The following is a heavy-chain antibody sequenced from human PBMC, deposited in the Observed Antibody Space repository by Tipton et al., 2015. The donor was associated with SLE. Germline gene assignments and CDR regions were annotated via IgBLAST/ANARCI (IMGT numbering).Heavy chain of an antibody. D-gene: IGHD6-13*01. J-gene: IGHJ5*02. CDR2: IYYSGST. Sequence: LRLSCTVSGGSISSGGYYWSWVRQHPGKGLEWIGYIYYSGSTYYNPSLKSRVTISVDTSKNQFSLKLSSVTAADTAVYYCARGRIAAAAYNWFDPWGQGTLVTVSS. CDR1: GGSISSGGYY. V-gene: IGHV4-31*03. CDR3: ARGRIAAAAYNWFDP.